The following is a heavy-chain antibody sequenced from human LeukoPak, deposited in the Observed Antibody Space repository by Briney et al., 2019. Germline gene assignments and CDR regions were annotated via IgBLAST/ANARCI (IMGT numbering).Heavy chain of an antibody. D-gene: IGHD3-10*01. V-gene: IGHV4-4*02. J-gene: IGHJ3*02. CDR3: ASPSGGRYRDDALDI. CDR2: IYHSGTT. Sequence: PSETLSLTCAVSGGSISSSNWWSWVRQPPGKGLEWIGEIYHSGTTNYNPSLKSRVTISVDKSKNQFSLKLNSVTAADTAVYHCASPSGGRYRDDALDIWGQGTMVTVSS. CDR1: GGSISSSNW.